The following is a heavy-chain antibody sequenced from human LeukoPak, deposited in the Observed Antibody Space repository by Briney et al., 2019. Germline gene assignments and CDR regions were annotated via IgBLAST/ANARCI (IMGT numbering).Heavy chain of an antibody. CDR2: INHSGGT. J-gene: IGHJ4*02. CDR3: ARGRQWLRHYYFDY. D-gene: IGHD6-19*01. Sequence: SETLSLTCAVYGGSFSGYYWSWIRQPPGKGLEWIGEINHSGGTNYNPSLKSRVTISVDTSKNQFSLKLSSVTAADTAVYYCARGRQWLRHYYFDYWGQGTLVTVSS. CDR1: GGSFSGYY. V-gene: IGHV4-34*01.